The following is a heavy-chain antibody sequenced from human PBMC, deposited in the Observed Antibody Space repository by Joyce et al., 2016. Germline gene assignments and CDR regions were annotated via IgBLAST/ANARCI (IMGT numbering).Heavy chain of an antibody. CDR1: GYTFTDYY. V-gene: IGHV1-2*02. CDR3: ARGHSTLGDLSLGAFDN. J-gene: IGHJ4*02. D-gene: IGHD3-16*02. Sequence: QVRLVQSGAEVKKPGASVKVSCKASGYTFTDYYIHWVRQAPGQGLEWMGWINPDKGVTSSAQRFQDRVTMARDTSIDTVYMEVRRLRSDDTAVYYCARGHSTLGDLSLGAFDNWGQGALVTVSS. CDR2: INPDKGVT.